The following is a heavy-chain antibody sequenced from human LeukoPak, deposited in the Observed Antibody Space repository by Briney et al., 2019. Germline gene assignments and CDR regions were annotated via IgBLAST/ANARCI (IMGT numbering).Heavy chain of an antibody. V-gene: IGHV1-2*02. D-gene: IGHD3-22*01. CDR3: ASKWATFYYNSSAYHYPSDVFDI. J-gene: IGHJ3*02. CDR1: GHTFTGYY. CDR2: INANSGDT. Sequence: ASVKVSCKASGHTFTGYYMHWVRQAPGQGLEWMGWINANSGDTNYAQKFQGRVTMTRDTSISTAYMDLSSLRSDDTAVYYCASKWATFYYNSSAYHYPSDVFDIWGQGTMVTVSS.